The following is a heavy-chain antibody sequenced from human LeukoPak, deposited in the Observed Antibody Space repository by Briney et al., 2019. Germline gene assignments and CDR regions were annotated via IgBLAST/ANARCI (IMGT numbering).Heavy chain of an antibody. Sequence: GGSLRLSCAASGFTFSNYGMSWVRQAPGKGLEWVSSISTAGSYIQYADVVKGRLTVSRDNAKNSPYLQMTRLRVDDTAVYYCVRGDFQSGNWGQGALVTVSS. J-gene: IGHJ4*02. CDR2: ISTAGSYI. CDR3: VRGDFQSGN. CDR1: GFTFSNYG. D-gene: IGHD3/OR15-3a*01. V-gene: IGHV3-21*01.